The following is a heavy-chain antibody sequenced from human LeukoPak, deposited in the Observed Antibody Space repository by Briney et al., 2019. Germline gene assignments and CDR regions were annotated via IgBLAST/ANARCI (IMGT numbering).Heavy chain of an antibody. CDR3: AKDLIRRSNRWYYFDS. Sequence: PGGSLRLSCVASGFTFSGYDMNWVRQAPGKGLDWLSYISSSGSTIYYADSVKGRFTISRDNAKNSLYLQMNSLRAEDTAVYYCAKDLIRRSNRWYYFDSWGQGTVVTVSS. CDR1: GFTFSGYD. CDR2: ISSSGSTI. V-gene: IGHV3-48*03. J-gene: IGHJ4*02. D-gene: IGHD1-14*01.